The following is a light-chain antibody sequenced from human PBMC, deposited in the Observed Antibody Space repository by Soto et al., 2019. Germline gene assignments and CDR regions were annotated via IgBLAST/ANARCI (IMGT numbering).Light chain of an antibody. CDR3: QQRSSWPLT. CDR2: GAS. V-gene: IGKV3-11*01. Sequence: EIVMTQSPATLCVSPGARATLSCRASQSLSKSLVWYQQKPGQAPRLLIDGASNRATGIPDRFSGSGSGTDFTLTISSLEPEDFAVYFCQQRSSWPLTFGGGTKVDIK. J-gene: IGKJ4*02. CDR1: QSLSKS.